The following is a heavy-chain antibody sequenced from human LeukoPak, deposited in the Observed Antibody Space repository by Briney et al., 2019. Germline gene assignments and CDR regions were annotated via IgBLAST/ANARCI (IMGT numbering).Heavy chain of an antibody. V-gene: IGHV4-31*03. CDR1: GGSISSGGYY. CDR2: IYYSGST. Sequence: PSQTLSLTCTVSGGSISSGGYYWSWIRQHPGKGLEWIGYIYYSGSTYYNPSLKSRVTKSVDTSKNQFSLKLSSVTAADTAVYYCARTLASDCGGDCYSPHFDYWGQGTLVTVSS. J-gene: IGHJ4*02. D-gene: IGHD2-21*02. CDR3: ARTLASDCGGDCYSPHFDY.